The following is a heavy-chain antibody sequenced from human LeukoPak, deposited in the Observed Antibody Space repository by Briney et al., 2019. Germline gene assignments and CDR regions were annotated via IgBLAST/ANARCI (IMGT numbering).Heavy chain of an antibody. CDR2: ISSSGSII. CDR1: GFTFRSCE. V-gene: IGHV3-48*03. CDR3: AKAALRYQLLSSLDY. D-gene: IGHD2-2*01. J-gene: IGHJ4*02. Sequence: PGGSLRLSCAASGFTFRSCELSWVRQAPAKGLEWVSYISSSGSIIYYADSVKGRFTISRDSAKNSLYLQMNSLRAEDTAIYYCAKAALRYQLLSSLDYWGQGTLVTVSS.